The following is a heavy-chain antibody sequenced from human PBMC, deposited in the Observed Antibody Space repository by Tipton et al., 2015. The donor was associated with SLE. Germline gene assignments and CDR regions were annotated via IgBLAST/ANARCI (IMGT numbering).Heavy chain of an antibody. J-gene: IGHJ6*02. D-gene: IGHD3-10*01. CDR2: MNPNSGNT. Sequence: QVQLVQSGAEVKKPGASVKVSCKASGYTFTSYDINWVRQATGQGLEWMGWMNPNSGNTGYAQKFQGRVTMTRNTSISTAYMELSSLRSEDTAVYYCALRGSGSLYYYYGMDVWGQGTTVTVSS. CDR3: ALRGSGSLYYYYGMDV. CDR1: GYTFTSYD. V-gene: IGHV1-8*01.